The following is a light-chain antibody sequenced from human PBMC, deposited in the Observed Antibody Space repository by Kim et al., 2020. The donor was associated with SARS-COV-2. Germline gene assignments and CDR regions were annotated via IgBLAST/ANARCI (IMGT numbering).Light chain of an antibody. J-gene: IGKJ3*01. CDR1: QRVSRK. V-gene: IGKV3-15*01. CDR2: GAS. Sequence: VSTGERATKTCRASQRVSRKVAWYKKKPGQAPRVRSYGASTRATGFAARFSGSGSGTEFTLTIRSLQSEDFAVYYCQQYNNWPYFGPGTKVDIK. CDR3: QQYNNWPY.